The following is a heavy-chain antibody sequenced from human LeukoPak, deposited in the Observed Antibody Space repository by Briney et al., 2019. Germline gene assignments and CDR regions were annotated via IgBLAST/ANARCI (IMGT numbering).Heavy chain of an antibody. D-gene: IGHD3-22*01. CDR1: GFTFSSYS. CDR2: ISSSSSTI. V-gene: IGHV3-48*01. Sequence: PGGSLRLSCAASGFTFSSYSMNWVRQAPGKGLEWVSYISSSSSTIYYADSVKGRFTISRDNSKNTLYLQMNSLRAEDTAVYYCARDRSTYYYDSSQEADAFDIWGQGTMVTVSS. CDR3: ARDRSTYYYDSSQEADAFDI. J-gene: IGHJ3*02.